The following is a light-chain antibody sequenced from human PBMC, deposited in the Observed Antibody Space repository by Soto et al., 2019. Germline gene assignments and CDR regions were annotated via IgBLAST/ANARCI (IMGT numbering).Light chain of an antibody. CDR3: QQYERYST. CDR1: QSVSGW. CDR2: DAS. V-gene: IGKV1-5*01. J-gene: IGKJ1*01. Sequence: ASVEDTVNVTGRASQSVSGWLAWYQQKPGEAPKLLIYDASALPRGVPSRFSGSGSGTKFTLTISSLQPDDFATYYCQQYERYSTFGQGTKVDIK.